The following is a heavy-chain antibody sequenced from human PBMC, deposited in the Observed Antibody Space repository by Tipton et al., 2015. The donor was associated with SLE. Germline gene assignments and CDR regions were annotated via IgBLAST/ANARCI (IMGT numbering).Heavy chain of an antibody. CDR2: INPNSGGT. Sequence: QLVQSGAEVKKPGASVKVSCKASGYTFTDYYMHWVRQAPGQGLEWMGRINPNSGGTNYAQKFQGRVTMTRDTSISTAYMELSSLRSEDTAVYYCARGRSTVTTPFDYWGQGTLVTVSS. V-gene: IGHV1-2*06. CDR3: ARGRSTVTTPFDY. CDR1: GYTFTDYY. J-gene: IGHJ4*02. D-gene: IGHD4-17*01.